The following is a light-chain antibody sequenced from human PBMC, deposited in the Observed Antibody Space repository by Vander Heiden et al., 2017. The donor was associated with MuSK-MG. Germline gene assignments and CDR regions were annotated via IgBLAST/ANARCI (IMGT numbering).Light chain of an antibody. Sequence: AIQMTQSPSSLSASVGDRVTIACRASQGIRNDLGWYQQKPGKAPKLLIYAASSLQTGVPSRFRGSGSGTDFTLTISSLQPEDSATYYCRQDDNYPRTFGQGTKVEIK. CDR2: AAS. J-gene: IGKJ1*01. CDR3: RQDDNYPRT. CDR1: QGIRND. V-gene: IGKV1-6*01.